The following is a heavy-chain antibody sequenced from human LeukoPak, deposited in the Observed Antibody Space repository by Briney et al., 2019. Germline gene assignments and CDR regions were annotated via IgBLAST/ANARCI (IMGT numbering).Heavy chain of an antibody. Sequence: SETLSLTCTVSGGSISSYYWSWIRQPPEKGLEWIGYIYYSGSTNYNPSLKSRVTISVDTSKNQFSLKLSSVTAADTAVYYCARVRKGFLEWLFDAFDIWGQGTMVTVSS. V-gene: IGHV4-59*01. J-gene: IGHJ3*02. CDR1: GGSISSYY. CDR2: IYYSGST. D-gene: IGHD3-3*01. CDR3: ARVRKGFLEWLFDAFDI.